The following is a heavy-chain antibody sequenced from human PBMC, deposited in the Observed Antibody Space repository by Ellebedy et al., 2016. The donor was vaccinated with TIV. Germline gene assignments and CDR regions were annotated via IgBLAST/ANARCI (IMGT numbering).Heavy chain of an antibody. D-gene: IGHD3-3*01. J-gene: IGHJ3*02. Sequence: GESLKISXAASGFTFSSYAMHWVRQAPGKGLEWVAVISYDGSNKYYADSVKGRFTISRDNSKNTLYLQMNSLRAEDTAVYYCAKLLPGRFLEWLYPPGAFDIWGQGTMVTVSS. CDR3: AKLLPGRFLEWLYPPGAFDI. CDR2: ISYDGSNK. CDR1: GFTFSSYA. V-gene: IGHV3-30-3*02.